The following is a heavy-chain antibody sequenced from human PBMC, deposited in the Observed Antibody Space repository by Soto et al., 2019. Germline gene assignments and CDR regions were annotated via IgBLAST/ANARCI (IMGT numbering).Heavy chain of an antibody. CDR3: ARDRYLYDILTSYYKDYGMDV. J-gene: IGHJ6*02. D-gene: IGHD3-9*01. Sequence: SETLSLTCTVSGGSISSSSYYWGWIRQPAGKGLEWIGYIYYSGSTYYNPSLKSRVTISVDTSKNQFSLKLSSVTAADTAVYYCARDRYLYDILTSYYKDYGMDVWGQGTTVTVSS. V-gene: IGHV4-30-4*08. CDR1: GGSISSSSYY. CDR2: IYYSGST.